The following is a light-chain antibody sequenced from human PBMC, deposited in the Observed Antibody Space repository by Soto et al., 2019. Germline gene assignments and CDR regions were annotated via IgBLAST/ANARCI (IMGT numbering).Light chain of an antibody. Sequence: QSVLTQPASVSGSPGQSITISCTGTSSDIGAYNYVSWYQQYPGKAPKLMIYEVSNRPSGVSNRFSGSKSGNTASLTISGLKAEDEADYYCSSYTTTSTAVFGGGTQLTVL. V-gene: IGLV2-14*01. CDR3: SSYTTTSTAV. CDR1: SSDIGAYNY. CDR2: EVS. J-gene: IGLJ7*01.